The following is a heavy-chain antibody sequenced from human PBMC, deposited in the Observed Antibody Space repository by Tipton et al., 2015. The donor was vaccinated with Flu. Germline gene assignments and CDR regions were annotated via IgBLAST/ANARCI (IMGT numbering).Heavy chain of an antibody. CDR2: IKTKTDGGTT. Sequence: GSLRLSCTASGFTFGDYAMTWVRQAPGKGLEWVGHIKTKTDGGTTDYAAPVKGRFTISRDDSKNTLYLQMNSLKTEDTAVYYCTTNGGWGPFDYWGQGALVTVSS. CDR1: GFTFGDYA. V-gene: IGHV3-15*01. D-gene: IGHD6-19*01. CDR3: TTNGGWGPFDY. J-gene: IGHJ4*02.